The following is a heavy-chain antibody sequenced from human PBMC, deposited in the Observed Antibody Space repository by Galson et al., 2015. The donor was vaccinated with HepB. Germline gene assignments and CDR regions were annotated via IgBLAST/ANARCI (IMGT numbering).Heavy chain of an antibody. CDR3: ARGPASVVYDYVWGSSRQPLYYLGS. J-gene: IGHJ4*02. V-gene: IGHV4-34*01. D-gene: IGHD3-16*02. CDR2: INHSGST. Sequence: SETLSLTCAVYGGSFSDYYWSWIRQPPGKGLEWIGEINHSGSTNDNPSLKSRITISVDTSKNQFSLKLTSVTAADAAVYYCARGPASVVYDYVWGSSRQPLYYLGSWGQGTLLTVSS. CDR1: GGSFSDYY.